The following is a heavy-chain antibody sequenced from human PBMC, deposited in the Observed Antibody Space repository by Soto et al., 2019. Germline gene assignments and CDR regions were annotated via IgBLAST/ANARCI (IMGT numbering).Heavy chain of an antibody. CDR1: GYSFTSDW. V-gene: IGHV5-51*01. CDR3: ASSKGVARGVIYCGMNV. Sequence: GESLVTSCKGSGYSFTSDWIGWVRQMPGKGLDWMGIIYPGDSDTRYSPSFQGHVTISADKSISTAYLQWSSLKASDTAMFQCASSKGVARGVIYCGMNVWGQGTTVTVS. D-gene: IGHD3-10*01. J-gene: IGHJ6*02. CDR2: IYPGDSDT.